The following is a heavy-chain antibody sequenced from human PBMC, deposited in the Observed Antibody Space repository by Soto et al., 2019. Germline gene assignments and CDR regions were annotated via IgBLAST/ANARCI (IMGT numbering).Heavy chain of an antibody. J-gene: IGHJ6*02. CDR3: AKGLSGGNPEYYKFGMDV. CDR2: ISYDGSNK. V-gene: IGHV3-30*18. CDR1: GFTFSSYG. D-gene: IGHD2-15*01. Sequence: GGSLRLSCAASGFTFSSYGMHWVRQAPGKGLEWVAVISYDGSNKYYADSVKGRFTISRDNSKNTLYLEMNSLRAEDTAVYYCAKGLSGGNPEYYKFGMDVWGQGTTVTVSS.